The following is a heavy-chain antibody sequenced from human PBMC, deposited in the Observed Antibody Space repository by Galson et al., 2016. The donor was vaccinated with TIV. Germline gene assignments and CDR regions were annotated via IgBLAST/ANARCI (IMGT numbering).Heavy chain of an antibody. CDR2: IYTNGRT. D-gene: IGHD4/OR15-4a*01. J-gene: IGHJ4*02. Sequence: SLRLSCAASGVIVSNNYMSWVRQAPGKGLEWITVIYTNGRTLYADSVKGRFTISRDDSKNTLYLQMNSLRPEDTALYYCARQNDYLYSFDYWGQGTMVTVSS. CDR3: ARQNDYLYSFDY. CDR1: GVIVSNNY. V-gene: IGHV3-53*05.